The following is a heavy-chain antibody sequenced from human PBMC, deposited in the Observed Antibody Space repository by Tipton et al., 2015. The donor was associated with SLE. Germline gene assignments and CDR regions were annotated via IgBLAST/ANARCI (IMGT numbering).Heavy chain of an antibody. CDR2: ISYDGSNK. D-gene: IGHD2-2*01. Sequence: RSLRLSCAASGFTFSSYGMHWVRQAPGKGLEWVAVISYDGSNKYYADSVKGRFTISRDNSKNTLYLQMNSLRAEDTAVYYCARDLSTSCLDYWGQGTLVTVSS. CDR1: GFTFSSYG. CDR3: ARDLSTSCLDY. V-gene: IGHV3-30*19. J-gene: IGHJ4*02.